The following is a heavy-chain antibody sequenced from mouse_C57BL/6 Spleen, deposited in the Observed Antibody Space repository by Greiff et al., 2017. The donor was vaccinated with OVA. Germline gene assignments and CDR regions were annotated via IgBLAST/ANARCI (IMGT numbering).Heavy chain of an antibody. J-gene: IGHJ2*01. D-gene: IGHD5-5*01. CDR3: ARGGLPYYFDY. CDR1: GYTFTDYN. Sequence: EVQLKESGPELVKPGASVKMSCKASGYTFTDYNMHWVKQSHGKSLEWIGYINPNNGGTSYNQKFKGKATLTVNKSSSTAYMELRSLTSEDSAVYYCARGGLPYYFDYWGQGTTLTVSS. CDR2: INPNNGGT. V-gene: IGHV1-22*01.